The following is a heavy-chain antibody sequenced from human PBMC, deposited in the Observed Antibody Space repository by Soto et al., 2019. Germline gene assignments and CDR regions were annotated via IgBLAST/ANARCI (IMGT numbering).Heavy chain of an antibody. CDR3: TRGFCSGNTCYEFDF. J-gene: IGHJ5*01. D-gene: IGHD2-2*01. CDR2: IYPGDSDT. CDR1: GYRFTNYW. Sequence: GESLKISCKGSGYRFTNYWIGWVRQMPGKGLEWMGIIYPGDSDTRYRPSFQGQVTISADNSINTAYLQWSSLKASDTAMYYCTRGFCSGNTCYEFDFWGQGTTVTVSS. V-gene: IGHV5-51*01.